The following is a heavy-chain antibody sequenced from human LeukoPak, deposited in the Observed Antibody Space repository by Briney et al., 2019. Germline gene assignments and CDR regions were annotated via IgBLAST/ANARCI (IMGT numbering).Heavy chain of an antibody. CDR2: ISPSGSK. J-gene: IGHJ4*02. CDR3: ARDSELTGDRTEY. Sequence: PGGSLRLSCAASGFTLSSYEMNWVRQAPGKGLEWVSYISPSGSKLYADSVKGRFTISRDGAKNSLYLQMNSLRAEDTAVYYCARDSELTGDRTEYWGQGTLVTVSS. D-gene: IGHD1-7*01. V-gene: IGHV3-48*03. CDR1: GFTLSSYE.